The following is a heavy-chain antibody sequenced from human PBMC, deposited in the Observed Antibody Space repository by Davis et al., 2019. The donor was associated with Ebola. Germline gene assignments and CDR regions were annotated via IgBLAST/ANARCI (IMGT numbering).Heavy chain of an antibody. J-gene: IGHJ6*02. CDR3: ATTYYDFWSGSQYYYYYGMDV. Sequence: ASVKVSCKASGYTFTSYDINWVRQATGQGLEWMGWMNPNSGNTGYAQKFQGRVTMTRNTSISTAYMELSSLRSEDTAVYYCATTYYDFWSGSQYYYYYGMDVWGQGTTVTVSS. V-gene: IGHV1-8*01. CDR2: MNPNSGNT. CDR1: GYTFTSYD. D-gene: IGHD3-3*01.